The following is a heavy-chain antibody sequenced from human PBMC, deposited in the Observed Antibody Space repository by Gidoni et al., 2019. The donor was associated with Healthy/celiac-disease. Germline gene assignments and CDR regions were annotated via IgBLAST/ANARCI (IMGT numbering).Heavy chain of an antibody. Sequence: EVQLVESGGGLVKPGGSLRISCAASGFTFSSYSMNWVRQAPGKGLEWVSSISSSSSYIYYADSVKGRFTISRDNAKNSLYLQMNSLRAEDTAVYYCAREGLDGDYHNWFDPWGQGTLVTVSS. J-gene: IGHJ5*02. CDR1: GFTFSSYS. V-gene: IGHV3-21*01. CDR2: ISSSSSYI. CDR3: AREGLDGDYHNWFDP. D-gene: IGHD4-17*01.